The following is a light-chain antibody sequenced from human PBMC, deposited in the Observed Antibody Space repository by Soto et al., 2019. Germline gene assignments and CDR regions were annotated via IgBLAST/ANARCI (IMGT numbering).Light chain of an antibody. CDR3: CSYAGSSTYPYV. Sequence: QSALTQPASVSGSPGQSITISCTGTSSDVGSYNLVSWYQQHPGKAPKLMIYEVSKRPSGVSNRFSGPKSGNTASLTISGLQAEDEADYYCCSYAGSSTYPYVFGTGTKLTVL. J-gene: IGLJ1*01. V-gene: IGLV2-23*02. CDR1: SSDVGSYNL. CDR2: EVS.